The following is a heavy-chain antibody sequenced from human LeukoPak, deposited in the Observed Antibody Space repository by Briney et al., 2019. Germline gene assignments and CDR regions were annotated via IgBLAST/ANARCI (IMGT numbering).Heavy chain of an antibody. CDR2: ISWNGGST. J-gene: IGHJ6*03. V-gene: IGHV3-20*04. Sequence: GGSLRLSCAASGFTFEDYGMIWVRQAPGKGLEWVSGISWNGGSTGYSNSVKGRFTISRDNAKNSLYLQMNSLRAEDTAVYYCARAGFWSDGGYYYMDVWGKGTTVTVSS. CDR3: ARAGFWSDGGYYYMDV. CDR1: GFTFEDYG. D-gene: IGHD3-3*01.